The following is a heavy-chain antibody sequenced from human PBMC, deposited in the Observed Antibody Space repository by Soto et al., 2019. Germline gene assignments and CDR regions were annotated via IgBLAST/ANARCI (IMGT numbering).Heavy chain of an antibody. V-gene: IGHV4-4*07. CDR1: GGGISIYY. CDR3: ARGGDYSKDGSRHYGMDV. J-gene: IGHJ6*01. Sequence: SETLSFTCNVYGGGISIYYWSWIRQPAGRGLEWIGRIYSSGSTKYSPSLKSRVTMSVDTSKNQFSLKLTSVTAADTAVYYCARGGDYSKDGSRHYGMDVWGQGTTVTGSS. CDR2: IYSSGST. D-gene: IGHD4-4*01.